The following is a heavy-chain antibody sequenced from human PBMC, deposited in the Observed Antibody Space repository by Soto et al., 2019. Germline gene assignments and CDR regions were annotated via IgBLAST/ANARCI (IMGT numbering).Heavy chain of an antibody. J-gene: IGHJ4*02. CDR1: GFTFSSYG. V-gene: IGHV3-33*01. Sequence: QVQLVESGGGVVQPGRSLRLSCAASGFTFSSYGMHWVRQAPGKGLEWVAVIWYDGSNKYYADSVKGRFTISRDNSKNTLYLQMNSLRAEDTAVYYCARGGADFWSGYYAYWGQGTLVTVSS. CDR2: IWYDGSNK. CDR3: ARGGADFWSGYYAY. D-gene: IGHD3-3*01.